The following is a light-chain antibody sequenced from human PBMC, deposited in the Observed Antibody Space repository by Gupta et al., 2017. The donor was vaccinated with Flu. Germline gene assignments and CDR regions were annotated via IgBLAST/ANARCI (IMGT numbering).Light chain of an antibody. CDR1: ESINTY. V-gene: IGKV1-12*01. CDR2: GAS. J-gene: IGKJ4*01. Sequence: PSSMSASVGDRITINCRASESINTYLAWYQQKPGKAPKLLISGASSLESGVPSRFSGSGSGTDFTLTISSLQPEDCATYYCQQYNSFPLTFGEGTKVAMK. CDR3: QQYNSFPLT.